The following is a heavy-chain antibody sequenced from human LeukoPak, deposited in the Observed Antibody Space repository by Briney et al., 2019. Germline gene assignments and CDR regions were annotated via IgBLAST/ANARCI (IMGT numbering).Heavy chain of an antibody. CDR3: ARGGQYSSSWYGYFDY. Sequence: GRSLRLSCAASGFNFSSYGMHWVRQAPGKGLEWVAVIWYDGSNKYYADSVKGRFTISRDNSKNTLYLQMNSLRAEDTAVYYCARGGQYSSSWYGYFDYWGQGTLVTVSS. V-gene: IGHV3-33*01. D-gene: IGHD6-13*01. CDR2: IWYDGSNK. J-gene: IGHJ4*02. CDR1: GFNFSSYG.